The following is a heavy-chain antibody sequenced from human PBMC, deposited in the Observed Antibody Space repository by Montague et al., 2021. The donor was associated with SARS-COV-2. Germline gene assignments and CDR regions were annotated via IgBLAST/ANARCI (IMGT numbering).Heavy chain of an antibody. Sequence: TLSLTCAVYGGSFSGYYWSWIRQPPGKGLEWIGEINHSGSTNYNPSLQSRVTISVDTSKNQFSLKLSSVTAADTAVYYCARGRTVTTFYYYYYGMDVWGQGTTVTVSS. J-gene: IGHJ6*02. V-gene: IGHV4-34*01. CDR2: INHSGST. CDR3: ARGRTVTTFYYYYYGMDV. D-gene: IGHD4-17*01. CDR1: GGSFSGYY.